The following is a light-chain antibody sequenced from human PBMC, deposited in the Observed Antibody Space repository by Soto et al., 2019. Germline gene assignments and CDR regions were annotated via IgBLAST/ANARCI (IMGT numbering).Light chain of an antibody. CDR2: DAS. J-gene: IGKJ1*01. CDR1: QDISNY. Sequence: IHMTHSPSSLSSSVVGRVTITCQAIQDISNYLNWYQQKPGKAPKLLIYDASNLETGVPSRFSGSGSGTEFTLTISSLQPDDFATYYCQQYNTYFPTFGQGTKLDIK. CDR3: QQYNTYFPT. V-gene: IGKV1-33*01.